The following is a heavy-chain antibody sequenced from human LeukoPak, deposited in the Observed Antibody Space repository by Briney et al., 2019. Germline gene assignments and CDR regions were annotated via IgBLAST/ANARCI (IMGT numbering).Heavy chain of an antibody. J-gene: IGHJ4*02. CDR3: ARSTDGTTSSGWYVDY. V-gene: IGHV4-39*01. D-gene: IGHD6-19*01. CDR2: IYYSEST. CDR1: GGSISSASNY. Sequence: KSSETLSLTCAVSGGSISSASNYWGWIRQPPGKGLEWIGTIYYSESTYYNPSLKSRVTISIDTSKNQFSLRLSSVTAADTAVFYCARSTDGTTSSGWYVDYWGQGTLVTVSS.